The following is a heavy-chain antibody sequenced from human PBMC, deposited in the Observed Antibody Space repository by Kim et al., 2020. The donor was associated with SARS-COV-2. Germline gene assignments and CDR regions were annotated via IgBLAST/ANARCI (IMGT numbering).Heavy chain of an antibody. V-gene: IGHV3-30*01. Sequence: ADSVKGRFTISRDNSKNTLYLQMNSLRAEDTAVYYCARGDGYNSFFDYWGQGTLVTVSS. D-gene: IGHD5-12*01. CDR3: ARGDGYNSFFDY. J-gene: IGHJ4*02.